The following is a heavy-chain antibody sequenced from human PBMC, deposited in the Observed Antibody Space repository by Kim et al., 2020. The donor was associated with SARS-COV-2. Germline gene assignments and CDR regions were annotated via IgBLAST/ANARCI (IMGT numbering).Heavy chain of an antibody. CDR3: TTDGVLPRYCSSTSCSDY. J-gene: IGHJ4*02. CDR2: IKSKTDGGTT. Sequence: GGSLRLSCAASGFTFSNAWMSWVRQAPGKGLEWVGRIKSKTDGGTTDYAAPVKGRFTISRDDSKNTLYLQMNSLKTEDTAVYYCTTDGVLPRYCSSTSCSDYWGQGTLVTVSS. CDR1: GFTFSNAW. D-gene: IGHD2-2*01. V-gene: IGHV3-15*01.